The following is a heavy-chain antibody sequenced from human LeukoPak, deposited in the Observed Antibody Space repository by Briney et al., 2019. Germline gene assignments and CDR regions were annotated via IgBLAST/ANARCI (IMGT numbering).Heavy chain of an antibody. CDR3: ARDHEDIVATIWGEGLDI. J-gene: IGHJ3*02. CDR1: GGSISSYY. Sequence: PSETLSLTCTVSGGSISSYYWNWIRQPAGKGLEWIGHISTSGGTKYNPSLKGRVTMSVDTSKNQFSLNLFSVTAADTAVYYCARDHEDIVATIWGEGLDIWGQGTVVTVSS. D-gene: IGHD5-12*01. V-gene: IGHV4-4*07. CDR2: ISTSGGT.